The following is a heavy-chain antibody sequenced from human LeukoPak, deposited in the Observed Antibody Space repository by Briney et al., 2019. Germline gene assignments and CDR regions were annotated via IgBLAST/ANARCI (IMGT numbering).Heavy chain of an antibody. CDR1: GGSISSYY. CDR3: ARGGENYYGSGSHWFDP. V-gene: IGHV4-59*08. Sequence: PSETLSLTCTVSGGSISSYYWSWIRQPPGKGLEWIGYIYYSGSTNYNPSLKSRVTISVDTSKNQFSLKLSSVTAADTAVYYCARGGENYYGSGSHWFDPWGQGTLVTVSS. CDR2: IYYSGST. J-gene: IGHJ5*02. D-gene: IGHD3-10*01.